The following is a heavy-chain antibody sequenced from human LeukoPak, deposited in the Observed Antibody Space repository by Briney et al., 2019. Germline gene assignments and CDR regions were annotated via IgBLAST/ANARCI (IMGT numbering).Heavy chain of an antibody. J-gene: IGHJ4*02. CDR1: GYSFTSNW. D-gene: IGHD3-10*01. Sequence: GESLKISCKGSGYSFTSNWIGWVRQMPGKGLEWMGIIYPGDSETRYSPSFQGQVTFSADKSINTAYLQWNTLKASDTAMYYCARRSTYGSGTNYLFDYWGQGTLVTVSS. V-gene: IGHV5-51*01. CDR2: IYPGDSET. CDR3: ARRSTYGSGTNYLFDY.